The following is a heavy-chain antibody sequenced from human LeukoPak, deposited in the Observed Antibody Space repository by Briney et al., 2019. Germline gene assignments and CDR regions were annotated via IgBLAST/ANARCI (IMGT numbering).Heavy chain of an antibody. D-gene: IGHD5-24*01. CDR2: LDPKDGET. CDR1: GYTFTSYY. CDR3: ATDNYAFDI. Sequence: ASVKVSCKASGYTFTSYYMHWVRQAPGKGLEWMGGLDPKDGETIYAQKFQGRVTMTEDTSTDTAYMELSSLRSEDTAVYYCATDNYAFDIWGQGTMVTVSS. J-gene: IGHJ3*02. V-gene: IGHV1-24*01.